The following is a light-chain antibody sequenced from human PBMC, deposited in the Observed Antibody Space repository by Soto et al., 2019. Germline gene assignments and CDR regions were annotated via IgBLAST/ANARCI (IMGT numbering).Light chain of an antibody. CDR2: KAS. J-gene: IGKJ5*01. CDR1: QSVSSW. CDR3: HQYISYS. V-gene: IGKV1-5*03. Sequence: DIQMTQSPSTLSASVGDSVTITCRASQSVSSWLAWYQQKPGKAPKLLIYKASSLESGVPSRFSGSGSGTEFTLTISSLQHDDFATYYCHQYISYSFGQGTRLEIK.